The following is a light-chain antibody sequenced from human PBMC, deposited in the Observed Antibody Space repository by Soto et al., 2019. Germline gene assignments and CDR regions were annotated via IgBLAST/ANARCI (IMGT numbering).Light chain of an antibody. V-gene: IGKV1-5*03. CDR2: KAS. CDR3: LQYNSYPVT. CDR1: QSISYW. Sequence: IPMTQSPSTLSASVGDRVTITCRASQSISYWLAWYQQKPGKVPEGLIYKASSLRSGVPPRFSGSGSGTEFTLTISSLQPDDFATYYCLQYNSYPVTFGGGTRVEIK. J-gene: IGKJ4*01.